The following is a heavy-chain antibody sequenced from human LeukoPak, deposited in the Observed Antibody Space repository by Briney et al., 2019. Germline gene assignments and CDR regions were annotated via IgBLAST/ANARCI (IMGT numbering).Heavy chain of an antibody. Sequence: RASETLSLTCAVYGGSFSGYYWSWIRQPPGKGLEWIGEINHSGSTNYNPSLKSRVTISEDTSKNQFSLKLSSVTAADTAVYYCARDLSVWGYDSSGGFGYWGQGTLVTVSS. CDR1: GGSFSGYY. CDR3: ARDLSVWGYDSSGGFGY. CDR2: INHSGST. D-gene: IGHD3-22*01. J-gene: IGHJ4*02. V-gene: IGHV4-34*01.